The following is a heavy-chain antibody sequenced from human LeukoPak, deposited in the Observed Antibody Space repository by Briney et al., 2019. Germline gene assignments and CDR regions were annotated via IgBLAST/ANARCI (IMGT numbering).Heavy chain of an antibody. CDR1: GFTFSSYA. J-gene: IGHJ6*02. CDR2: ISYDGSNK. D-gene: IGHD6-6*01. CDR3: AREKYSSSSVAMDV. V-gene: IGHV3-30-3*01. Sequence: EPGGSLRLSCAASGFTFSSYAIHWVRQAPGKGLEWVAVISYDGSNKYYADSVKGRFTISRDNSKNTLYLQMDSLRAEDMAVYYCAREKYSSSSVAMDVWGQGTTVTVSS.